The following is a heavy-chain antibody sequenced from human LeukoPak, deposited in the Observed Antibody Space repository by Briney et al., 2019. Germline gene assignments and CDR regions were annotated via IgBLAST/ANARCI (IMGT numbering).Heavy chain of an antibody. CDR3: ARSYSSGFYMWVY. Sequence: SETLSLTCTVSGGSISSSYYWGWIRPPPGKGLEWIGGIYYSGSTDYNPSLKSRVTISVDTSKNQFSLKLSSVTAADTAVYYCARSYSSGFYMWVYWGRGTLVTVSS. V-gene: IGHV4-39*01. J-gene: IGHJ4*02. CDR1: GGSISSSYY. D-gene: IGHD6-19*01. CDR2: IYYSGST.